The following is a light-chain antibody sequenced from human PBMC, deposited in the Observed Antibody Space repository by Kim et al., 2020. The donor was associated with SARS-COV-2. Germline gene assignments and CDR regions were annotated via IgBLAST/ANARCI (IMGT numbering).Light chain of an antibody. CDR1: QGISNY. J-gene: IGKJ3*01. Sequence: AVGDRGSITCRASQGISNYVVWYQQKPGTAPKLLIYAASTLQSGVPSRFSGSGSGTDFTLIISSLQPEDVATYYCQKFDSAPPFTFGPGTKVDIK. V-gene: IGKV1-27*01. CDR3: QKFDSAPPFT. CDR2: AAS.